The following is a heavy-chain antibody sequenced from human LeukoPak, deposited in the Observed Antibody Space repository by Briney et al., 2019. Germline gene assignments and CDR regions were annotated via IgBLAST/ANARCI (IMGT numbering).Heavy chain of an antibody. Sequence: PGGSLRLSCAASGFTFSNYWMSWVRQAPGKGLEWVANVKQDGSEKYYVDSVKGRFTISRDNAKNSLYLQMNSLRAEDTAVYYCARAVVDYYYYYMDVWGKGTTVTISS. CDR2: VKQDGSEK. D-gene: IGHD2-15*01. J-gene: IGHJ6*03. CDR1: GFTFSNYW. CDR3: ARAVVDYYYYYMDV. V-gene: IGHV3-7*01.